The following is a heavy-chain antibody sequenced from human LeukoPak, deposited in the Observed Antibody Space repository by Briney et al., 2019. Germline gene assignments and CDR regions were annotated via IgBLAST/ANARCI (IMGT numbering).Heavy chain of an antibody. V-gene: IGHV4-59*01. D-gene: IGHD2-15*01. CDR3: ATGQYCSGNRCYSGTFDI. Sequence: SETLSLTCTVSGGSISSYYWSWIRQPPGKGLEWIGYINYSGSTSYNPSLKSRVTMSVDTSKNQFSLKLSSVTAADTAGYYCATGQYCSGNRCYSGTFDIWGQGTMVTVSS. J-gene: IGHJ3*02. CDR2: INYSGST. CDR1: GGSISSYY.